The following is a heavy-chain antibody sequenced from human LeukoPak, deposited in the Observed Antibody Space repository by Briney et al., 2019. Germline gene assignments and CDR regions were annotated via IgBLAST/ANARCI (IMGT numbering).Heavy chain of an antibody. CDR2: ISYDGSNK. J-gene: IGHJ6*02. CDR3: AKASGYNYYFGMDV. Sequence: TGRSLRLSCAASGFTFSSYGMHWVRQAPGKGLEWVAVISYDGSNKYYADSVKGRFTISRDNSKNTLYLQMNSLRAEDTAVYYCAKASGYNYYFGMDVWGQGTTVTVSS. V-gene: IGHV3-30*18. CDR1: GFTFSSYG. D-gene: IGHD7-27*01.